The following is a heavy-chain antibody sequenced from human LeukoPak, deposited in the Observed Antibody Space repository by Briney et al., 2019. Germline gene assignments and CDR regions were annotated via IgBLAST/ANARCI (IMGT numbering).Heavy chain of an antibody. CDR2: IYPGDSDT. D-gene: IGHD2-2*01. Sequence: GESLKISCKSSGYNFITNWIGWVRQMPGQGLGWMGIIYPGDSDTRYSPSFQGQVTISVDKSISTAYLQWGSLKASDTAIYYCAKIDRQYCSRSSCYALDYWGQGTLVTVSS. J-gene: IGHJ4*02. CDR3: AKIDRQYCSRSSCYALDY. CDR1: GYNFITNW. V-gene: IGHV5-51*01.